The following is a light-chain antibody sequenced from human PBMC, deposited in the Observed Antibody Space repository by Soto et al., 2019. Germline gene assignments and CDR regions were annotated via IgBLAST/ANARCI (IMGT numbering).Light chain of an antibody. Sequence: QSVLTQPRSVSGSPGQSVTLSCTGTSSDVGGYNYVSGYQQYSGKAPKLVISDVSKRPSGVPDRFSGSKSDNTASLTISGLQAEDEADYYCCSYAGSDTSWVFCGGTKLTV. CDR2: DVS. V-gene: IGLV2-11*01. CDR1: SSDVGGYNY. CDR3: CSYAGSDTSWV. J-gene: IGLJ3*02.